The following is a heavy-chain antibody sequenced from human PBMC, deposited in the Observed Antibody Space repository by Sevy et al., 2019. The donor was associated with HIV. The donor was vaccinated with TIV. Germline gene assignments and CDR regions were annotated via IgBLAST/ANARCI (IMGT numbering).Heavy chain of an antibody. Sequence: VSVKVSCKASGYSFTSYVMNWVRQAPGQGLEWMGWIDTNTGNPTYAQAFTGRFVFSLDTSVSTAYLQISSLKAEDTAVYSCARAPPATSFLVPRGFQHWGQGTLVTVSS. CDR1: GYSFTSYV. CDR3: ARAPPATSFLVPRGFQH. D-gene: IGHD6-13*01. J-gene: IGHJ1*01. CDR2: IDTNTGNP. V-gene: IGHV7-4-1*02.